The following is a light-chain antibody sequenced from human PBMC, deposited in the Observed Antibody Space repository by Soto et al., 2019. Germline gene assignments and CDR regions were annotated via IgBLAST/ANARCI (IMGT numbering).Light chain of an antibody. Sequence: DIVMTQSPLPLPVTPGEPASISCRSSQSLLHSNGYNYLDWYLQKPGQSQQLLIYMGSNRASGVPDRFSASGSGTDFTLKISRVEAEDVGVYYCMQILQTPLTFGGGTKVDIK. V-gene: IGKV2-28*01. CDR2: MGS. CDR1: QSLLHSNGYNY. J-gene: IGKJ4*01. CDR3: MQILQTPLT.